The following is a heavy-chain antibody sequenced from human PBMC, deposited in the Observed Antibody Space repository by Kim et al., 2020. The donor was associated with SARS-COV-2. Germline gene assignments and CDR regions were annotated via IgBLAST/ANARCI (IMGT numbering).Heavy chain of an antibody. V-gene: IGHV3-23*01. CDR3: ARDSTIAVRLSDY. CDR1: GFSFSSYV. CDR2: ISADGVRT. D-gene: IGHD6-6*01. J-gene: IGHJ4*02. Sequence: GGSLRLSCAASGFSFSSYVMIWVRQAPGKGLEWVSSISADGVRTYYADSVKGRFTISREDSKSTLYLQVNTLRDEDTAIYYCARDSTIAVRLSDYWGQGT.